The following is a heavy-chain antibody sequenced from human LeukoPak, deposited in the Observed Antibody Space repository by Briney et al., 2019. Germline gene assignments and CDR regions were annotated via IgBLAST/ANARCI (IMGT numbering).Heavy chain of an antibody. CDR3: AREPGYYFDY. Sequence: GGSLRLSCAASGLIFSRYAVHWVRQAPGKGLEWVAVISYDGSNKFYADSVKGRFTISRDNSKNTLYLQMNSLRAEDTAVYYCAREPGYYFDYWGQGTLVTVSS. D-gene: IGHD3-10*01. J-gene: IGHJ4*02. V-gene: IGHV3-30-3*01. CDR1: GLIFSRYA. CDR2: ISYDGSNK.